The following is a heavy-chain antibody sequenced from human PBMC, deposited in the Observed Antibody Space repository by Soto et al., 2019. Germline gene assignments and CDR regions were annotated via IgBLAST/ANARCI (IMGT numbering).Heavy chain of an antibody. CDR1: GFTFSSYA. CDR3: VFPNNWFDP. J-gene: IGHJ5*02. CDR2: VSGSGGST. Sequence: GGSLRLSCAASGFTFSSYAMSWVRQAPGKELEWVSAVSGSGGSTYYADSVKGRFTISRDNSKNTLYLQMNSLRAEDTAVYYCVFPNNWFDPWGQGTLVTVSS. V-gene: IGHV3-23*01.